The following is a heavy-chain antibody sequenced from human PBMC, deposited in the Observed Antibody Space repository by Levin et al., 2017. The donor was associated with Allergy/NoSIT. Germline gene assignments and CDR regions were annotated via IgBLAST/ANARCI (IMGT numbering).Heavy chain of an antibody. CDR3: ARDSSSNHEFYTGYSKGFLDV. D-gene: IGHD3-9*01. CDR1: GFTFSAYY. J-gene: IGHJ6*02. CDR2: ISGSGQTI. Sequence: GGSLRLSCAASGFTFSAYYLTWIRQAPGKGLEWVSYISGSGQTIYYADSVKGRFTVYRDKARNSLYLQMTSLTAEDTAVYYCARDSSSNHEFYTGYSKGFLDVWGQGTTVIVSS. V-gene: IGHV3-11*01.